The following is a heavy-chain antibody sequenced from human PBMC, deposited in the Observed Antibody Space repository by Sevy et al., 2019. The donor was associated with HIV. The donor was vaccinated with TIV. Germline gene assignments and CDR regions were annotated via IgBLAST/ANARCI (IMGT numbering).Heavy chain of an antibody. CDR1: GLSFNNYA. D-gene: IGHD3-3*01. CDR3: AGRKVGDFWSGSVRGPWAGGPLFDY. Sequence: GESLKISCTSSGLSFNNYALTWVRQAPGKGLEWVSTISHSGDNTNYADSVKGRFIISRDNSGNTLYLQMNSLRAEDTALYYCAGRKVGDFWSGSVRGPWAGGPLFDYWGQGTLVTVSS. V-gene: IGHV3-23*01. J-gene: IGHJ4*02. CDR2: ISHSGDNT.